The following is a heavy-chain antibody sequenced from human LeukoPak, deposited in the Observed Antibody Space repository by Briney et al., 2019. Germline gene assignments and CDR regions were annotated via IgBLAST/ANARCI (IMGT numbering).Heavy chain of an antibody. J-gene: IGHJ5*02. CDR2: ISGSGGST. D-gene: IGHD6-6*01. V-gene: IGHV3-23*01. CDR1: GFTFSSYA. Sequence: PGGSLRLSCSASGFTFSSYAMSWVRQAPGKGLEWVSAISGSGGSTYYADSVKGRFTISRDNSKNTLYLQMNSLRAEDTAVYYCAKEPGVIAARGNWFDPWGQGTLVTVSS. CDR3: AKEPGVIAARGNWFDP.